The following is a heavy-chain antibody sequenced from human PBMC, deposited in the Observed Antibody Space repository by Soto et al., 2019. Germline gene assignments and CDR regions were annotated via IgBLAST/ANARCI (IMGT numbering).Heavy chain of an antibody. CDR1: GGSISSGDYY. CDR2: IYYSGST. CDR3: ARTTKEVYYDRELDY. D-gene: IGHD3-22*01. Sequence: PSETLSLTCTVSGGSISSGDYYWSWIRQPPGKGLEWIGYIYYSGSTYYNPSLKSRVTISVDTSKNQFSLKLSSVTAADTAVYYCARTTKEVYYDRELDYWGQGTLVIVSS. V-gene: IGHV4-30-4*01. J-gene: IGHJ4*02.